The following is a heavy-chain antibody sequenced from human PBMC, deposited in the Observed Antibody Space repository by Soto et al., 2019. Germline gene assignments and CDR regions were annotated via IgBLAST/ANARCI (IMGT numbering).Heavy chain of an antibody. CDR1: GGSISSGGYY. V-gene: IGHV4-31*03. Sequence: QVQLQESGPGLVKPSQTLSLTCTVSGGSISSGGYYWSWIRQHPGKGLEWIGYIYYSGSTYYNPSLKSRVTISVDTSKNQFSLKLSSVIAADTAVYYCARDGGSSWVMGMDVWGQGTTVTVSS. J-gene: IGHJ6*02. CDR2: IYYSGST. CDR3: ARDGGSSWVMGMDV. D-gene: IGHD6-13*01.